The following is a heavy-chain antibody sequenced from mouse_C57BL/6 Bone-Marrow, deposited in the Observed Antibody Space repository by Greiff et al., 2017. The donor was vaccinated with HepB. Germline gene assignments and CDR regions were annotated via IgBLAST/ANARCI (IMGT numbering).Heavy chain of an antibody. CDR1: GFTFSDYG. CDR3: ARDYCSSVYYFDY. D-gene: IGHD1-1*01. V-gene: IGHV5-17*01. CDR2: ISSGSSTI. J-gene: IGHJ2*01. Sequence: EVNLVESGGGLVKPGGSLKLSCAASGFTFSDYGMHWVRQAPEKGLEWVAYISSGSSTIYYADTVKGRFTISRDNAKDTLFLQMTSLRSEDTAMYYCARDYCSSVYYFDYWGQGTTLTVSS.